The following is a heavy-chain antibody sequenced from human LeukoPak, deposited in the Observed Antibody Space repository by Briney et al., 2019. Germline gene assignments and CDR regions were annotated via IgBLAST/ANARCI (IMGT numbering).Heavy chain of an antibody. V-gene: IGHV4-59*01. CDR3: ARAGYYDSSGYYPTLQY. Sequence: SETLSLTCTVSGGSISSYYWSWIRQPPGEGLEWIGYIYYSGSTNYNPSLKSRVTISVDTSKNQFSLKLSSVTAADTAVYYCARAGYYDSSGYYPTLQYWGQGTLVTVSS. J-gene: IGHJ4*02. CDR1: GGSISSYY. D-gene: IGHD3-22*01. CDR2: IYYSGST.